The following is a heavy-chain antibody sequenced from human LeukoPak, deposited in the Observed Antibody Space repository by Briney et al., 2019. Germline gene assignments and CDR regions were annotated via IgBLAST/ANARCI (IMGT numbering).Heavy chain of an antibody. CDR3: AKGPHSSSWHWYDP. CDR2: IDSSGDVI. D-gene: IGHD6-13*01. CDR1: GFIFSDYY. Sequence: GGSLRLSCAASGFIFSDYYMTWIRQAPGKGLEWLSYIDSSGDVIYYADSVKGRFTISRDNAKNSLYLQMNSLRAEDTAVYYCAKGPHSSSWHWYDPWGQGTLVTVSS. J-gene: IGHJ5*02. V-gene: IGHV3-11*01.